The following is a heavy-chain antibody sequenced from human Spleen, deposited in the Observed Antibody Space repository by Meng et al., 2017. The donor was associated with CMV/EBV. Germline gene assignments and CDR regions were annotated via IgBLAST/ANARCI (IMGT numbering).Heavy chain of an antibody. CDR2: IYTSGST. Sequence: QVPLQGSGPGVVNLSDTLSRTCTVSGGSISSYYWSWIRQPAGKGLEWIGRIYTSGSTNYNPSLKSRVTMSVDTSKNQFSLKLSSVTAADTAVYYCASSTFYAYFDYWGQGTLVTVSS. V-gene: IGHV4-4*07. J-gene: IGHJ4*02. D-gene: IGHD2/OR15-2a*01. CDR1: GGSISSYY. CDR3: ASSTFYAYFDY.